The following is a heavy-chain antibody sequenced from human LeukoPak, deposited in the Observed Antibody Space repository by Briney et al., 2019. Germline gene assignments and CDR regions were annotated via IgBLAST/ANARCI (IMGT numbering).Heavy chain of an antibody. CDR1: GFTFRSYE. Sequence: PGGSLRLSCAASGFTFRSYEMNWVRQAPDKELEWVSYISSSGTAIFYADSVKGRFTISRDNAKKSLYLQMNSLRAEDTAVYYCARDLPVGATRPSGMRDFWGQGTLVTVSS. V-gene: IGHV3-48*03. CDR2: ISSSGTAI. J-gene: IGHJ4*02. CDR3: ARDLPVGATRPSGMRDF. D-gene: IGHD1-26*01.